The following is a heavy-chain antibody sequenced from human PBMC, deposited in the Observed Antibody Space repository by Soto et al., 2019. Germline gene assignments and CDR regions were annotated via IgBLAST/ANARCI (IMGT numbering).Heavy chain of an antibody. V-gene: IGHV4-31*03. CDR1: GGSLSSGGSF. CDR3: ARFAKEENPKVGSWYYFDY. D-gene: IGHD6-13*01. CDR2: IYSSGRT. Sequence: SETLSHTCTVSGGSLSSGGSFWRWVRQHPGKGLEWIGNIYSSGRTYYNPSLKSRVTISVDTSKNQFSLNLSSVTAADTAVYYCARFAKEENPKVGSWYYFDYWGQGTRVT. J-gene: IGHJ4*02.